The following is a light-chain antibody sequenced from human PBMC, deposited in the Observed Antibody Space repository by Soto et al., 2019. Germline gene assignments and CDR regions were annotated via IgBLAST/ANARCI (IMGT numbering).Light chain of an antibody. V-gene: IGKV3-11*01. J-gene: IGKJ5*01. CDR3: QQRSNWPPIT. Sequence: EIGMTQSPATLSVSPGERATLSCRASQNIDNKLVWYQQKPGQVPRLLIYDASTRATGIPARFSGGGSGTDFTLTISRLEPEDFAVYYCQQRSNWPPITFGQGTRLEIK. CDR2: DAS. CDR1: QNIDNK.